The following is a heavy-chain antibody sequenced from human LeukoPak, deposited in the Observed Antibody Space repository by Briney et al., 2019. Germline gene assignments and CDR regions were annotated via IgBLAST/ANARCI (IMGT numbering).Heavy chain of an antibody. D-gene: IGHD4-23*01. CDR3: ARGGEDYGGNLVDP. CDR1: GGTFSSYA. J-gene: IGHJ5*02. V-gene: IGHV1-69*13. Sequence: SVKVSCKASGGTFSSYAISWVGQAPGQGLEWMGGIIPIFGTANYAQKFQGRVTITADESTSTAYMELSSLRSEDTAVYYCARGGEDYGGNLVDPWGQGTLVTVSS. CDR2: IIPIFGTA.